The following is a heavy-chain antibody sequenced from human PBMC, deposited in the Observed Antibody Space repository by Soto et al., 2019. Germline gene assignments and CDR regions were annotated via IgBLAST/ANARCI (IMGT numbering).Heavy chain of an antibody. J-gene: IGHJ4*02. Sequence: QVQLVQSGAEVKKPGASVKVSCKASGYTFTSYGISWVRQAPGQGLEWMGWISAHNDNTNNAQNLQGRITMTTDTSTSTAYMKLRTLSSDDTAVYYCARESPPADYWGQGTLVTVSS. V-gene: IGHV1-18*01. CDR3: ARESPPADY. CDR1: GYTFTSYG. CDR2: ISAHNDNT.